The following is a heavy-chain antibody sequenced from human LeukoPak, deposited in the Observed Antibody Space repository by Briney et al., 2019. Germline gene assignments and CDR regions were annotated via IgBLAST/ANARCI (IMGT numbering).Heavy chain of an antibody. J-gene: IGHJ4*02. D-gene: IGHD3-22*01. Sequence: SETLSLTCTVADASISDYYRGWIRQPPGKGLEWIGSIYHSGSTNYNPSLKRRVTISVDTSKNQFSLKLRSVTAADTAVYYCARGGRYYDSGGYEVVDYWGQGTLVTVSS. CDR3: ARGGRYYDSGGYEVVDY. CDR1: DASISDYY. V-gene: IGHV4-38-2*02. CDR2: IYHSGST.